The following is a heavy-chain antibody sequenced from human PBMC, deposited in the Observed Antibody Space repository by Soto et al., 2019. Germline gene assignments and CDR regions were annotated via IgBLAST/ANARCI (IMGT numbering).Heavy chain of an antibody. CDR2: ISSSGSTI. V-gene: IGHV3-11*01. CDR3: ARAEKYCSSTSCYFAQGADV. CDR1: GFTFSDYY. J-gene: IGHJ6*04. D-gene: IGHD2-2*01. Sequence: PGGSLRLSCAASGFTFSDYYMSWIRQAPGKGLEWVSYISSSGSTIYYADSVKGRFTISRDNAKNSLYLQMNSLRAEDTAVYYCARAEKYCSSTSCYFAQGADVWGKGTTVTVSS.